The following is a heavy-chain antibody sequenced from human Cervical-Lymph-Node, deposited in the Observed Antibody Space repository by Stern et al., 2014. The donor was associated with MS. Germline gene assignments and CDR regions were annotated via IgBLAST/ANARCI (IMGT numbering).Heavy chain of an antibody. Sequence: ESGPALAKPTQTLTLTCTFSGFSLSPSGMRVSWIRQPPGKALEWLARLDWDDDKFYSTSLKTRLTISKDTSKNQVVLTMTNMDPVDTATYYCARSPPYYEFWNDYYYFDYWGQGTLVAVSS. CDR1: GFSLSPSGMR. CDR3: ARSPPYYEFWNDYYYFDY. V-gene: IGHV2-70*04. CDR2: LDWDDDK. D-gene: IGHD3-3*01. J-gene: IGHJ4*02.